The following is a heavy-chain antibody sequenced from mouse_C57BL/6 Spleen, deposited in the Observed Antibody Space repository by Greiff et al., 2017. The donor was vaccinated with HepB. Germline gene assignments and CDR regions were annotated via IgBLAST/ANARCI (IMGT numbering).Heavy chain of an antibody. CDR3: TLITTVVAAYFDY. Sequence: EVKLVESGGGLVQPGGSMKLSCVASGFTFSNYWMNWVRQSPEKGLEWVAQIRLKSDNYATHYAESVKGRFTISRDDSKSSVYLQMNNLRAEDTGIYYCTLITTVVAAYFDYWGQGTTLTVSS. J-gene: IGHJ2*01. CDR2: IRLKSDNYAT. D-gene: IGHD1-1*01. CDR1: GFTFSNYW. V-gene: IGHV6-3*01.